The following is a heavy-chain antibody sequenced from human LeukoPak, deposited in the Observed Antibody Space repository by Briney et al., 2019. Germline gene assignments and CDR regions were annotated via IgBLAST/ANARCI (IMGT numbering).Heavy chain of an antibody. CDR2: ISYIGST. V-gene: IGHV4-59*11. J-gene: IGHJ3*02. Sequence: SETLSLTCAASAASFSSHYWTWIRQSPGKGLEWIGYISYIGSTNYNPSLKSRVTISIGTSRNQFSLKPRSVTAADTAVYYCARDLVTVTKGFDIWGQGTMVSVSS. CDR3: ARDLVTVTKGFDI. CDR1: AASFSSHY. D-gene: IGHD4-17*01.